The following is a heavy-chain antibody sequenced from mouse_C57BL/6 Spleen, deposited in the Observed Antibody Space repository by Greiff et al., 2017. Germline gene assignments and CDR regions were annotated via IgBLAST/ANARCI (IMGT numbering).Heavy chain of an antibody. CDR2: ISSGGSYT. J-gene: IGHJ1*03. Sequence: EVQLVESGGDLVKPGGSLKLSCAASGFTFSSYGMSWVRQTPDKRLEWVATISSGGSYTYYPASVKGRFTISRDNAKNTLYLQMSSLKSEDTAMYYCARRNYDYEWYFDVWGTGTTVTVSS. CDR3: ARRNYDYEWYFDV. V-gene: IGHV5-6*01. CDR1: GFTFSSYG. D-gene: IGHD2-4*01.